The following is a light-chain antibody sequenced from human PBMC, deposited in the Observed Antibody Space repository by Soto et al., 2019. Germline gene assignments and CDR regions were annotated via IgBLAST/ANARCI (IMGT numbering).Light chain of an antibody. CDR2: SNN. J-gene: IGLJ2*01. Sequence: QSVLTQPPSASGTPGQRVTISCSGSSSNIGSNPVNWYQQLPGTAPKLLIYSNNQRPSGVPDRFSGSKSGTSASLAISALQSEDEADYYCAAWDSSLNAHLLLGGGTKLTVL. V-gene: IGLV1-44*01. CDR1: SSNIGSNP. CDR3: AAWDSSLNAHLL.